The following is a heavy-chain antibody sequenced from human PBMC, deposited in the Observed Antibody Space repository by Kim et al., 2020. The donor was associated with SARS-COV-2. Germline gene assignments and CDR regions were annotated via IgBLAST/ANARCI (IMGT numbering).Heavy chain of an antibody. Sequence: GGSLRLSCAASGFTFSSYSMNWVRQAPGKGLEWVSSISSSSSYIYYADSVKGRFTISRDNAKNSLYLQMNSLRAEDTAVYYCAREGNIAAAGNYYYYYYMDVWGKGTTVTVSS. J-gene: IGHJ6*03. CDR3: AREGNIAAAGNYYYYYYMDV. CDR2: ISSSSSYI. CDR1: GFTFSSYS. D-gene: IGHD6-13*01. V-gene: IGHV3-21*01.